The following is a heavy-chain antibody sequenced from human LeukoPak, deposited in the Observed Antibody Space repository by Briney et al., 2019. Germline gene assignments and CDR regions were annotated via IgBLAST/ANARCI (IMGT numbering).Heavy chain of an antibody. Sequence: GGSLRLSCAASGFTFSNYAMSWVRQAPGKGLEWVSAISGSGGSIYYADSVKGRFTISRDNSKNTLYLQMNSLRAEDTAVYYCAKHEAGAASTSWWFDPWGQGTLVTVSS. CDR1: GFTFSNYA. V-gene: IGHV3-23*01. CDR3: AKHEAGAASTSWWFDP. CDR2: ISGSGGSI. J-gene: IGHJ5*02. D-gene: IGHD6-13*01.